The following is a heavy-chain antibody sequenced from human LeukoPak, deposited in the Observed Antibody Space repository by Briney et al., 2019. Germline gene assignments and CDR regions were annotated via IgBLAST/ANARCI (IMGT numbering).Heavy chain of an antibody. J-gene: IGHJ4*02. V-gene: IGHV4-39*01. CDR3: ARKYGP. Sequence: SETLSLTCTVSGGSISGSSYYWGWIRQPPGKGLEWIGSIYYSGSTYYNPSLKSRVTISVDTSKNQFSLKLNSVTATDTAVYYCARKYGPWGQGTLVTVSS. D-gene: IGHD2/OR15-2a*01. CDR1: GGSISGSSYY. CDR2: IYYSGST.